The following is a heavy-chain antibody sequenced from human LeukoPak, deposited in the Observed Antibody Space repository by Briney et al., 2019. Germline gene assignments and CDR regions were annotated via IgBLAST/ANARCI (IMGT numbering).Heavy chain of an antibody. J-gene: IGHJ4*02. CDR1: GYSITSAYY. CDR3: ARVARCTSCFDVDY. V-gene: IGHV4-38-2*02. D-gene: IGHD2-2*01. CDR2: FFLKVST. Sequence: SETLSLTCTVSGYSITSAYYWGWIRQPPGKGLEWIGSFFLKVSTYYNPSLKSRVTLSVDTSKNQFSLTLSSVTAADTAVYYCARVARCTSCFDVDYWGQGTLVTVSS.